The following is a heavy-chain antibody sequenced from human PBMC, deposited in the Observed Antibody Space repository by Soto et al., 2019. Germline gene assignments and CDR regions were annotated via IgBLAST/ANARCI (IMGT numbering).Heavy chain of an antibody. Sequence: PSETLSLTCAVYGGSFSGYYWSWIRQPPGKGLEWIGEINHSGSTNYNPSLKSRVTISVDTSKNQFSLKLSSVTAADTAVYYCARDSPNRRGYSKRGPFDYWGQGTLVTVSS. CDR1: GGSFSGYY. CDR3: ARDSPNRRGYSKRGPFDY. CDR2: INHSGST. D-gene: IGHD5-18*01. V-gene: IGHV4-34*01. J-gene: IGHJ4*02.